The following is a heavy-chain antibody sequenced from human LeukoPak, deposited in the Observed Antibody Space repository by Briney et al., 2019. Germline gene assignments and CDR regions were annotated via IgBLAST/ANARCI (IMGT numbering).Heavy chain of an antibody. D-gene: IGHD6-6*01. Sequence: GGSLRLSCAASGFTFSNYGMHWVRQVPGKGLEWVAVIWYDGSNTYYTDSVNGRFTISRDNSKNMLYLQMSSLRADDTAVYYCAREYRIRRREYYFDYWGQGTLAAVSS. CDR1: GFTFSNYG. J-gene: IGHJ4*02. CDR2: IWYDGSNT. CDR3: AREYRIRRREYYFDY. V-gene: IGHV3-33*01.